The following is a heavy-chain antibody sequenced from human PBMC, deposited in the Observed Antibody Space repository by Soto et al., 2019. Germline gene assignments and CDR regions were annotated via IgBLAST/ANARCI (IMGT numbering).Heavy chain of an antibody. CDR2: ISGSGDTT. CDR3: AKDHEWGGYGSGSLGF. Sequence: EMQLLESGGGLVQPGESLRLSCSGSGFTFTSHAMAWVRQAPGKGLQWVSAISGSGDTTYYADSVKGRFTISRDNSRNTLYLQMSSLRVEDTAVYYCAKDHEWGGYGSGSLGFWGQGTLVTVSS. J-gene: IGHJ4*02. D-gene: IGHD3-10*01. V-gene: IGHV3-23*01. CDR1: GFTFTSHA.